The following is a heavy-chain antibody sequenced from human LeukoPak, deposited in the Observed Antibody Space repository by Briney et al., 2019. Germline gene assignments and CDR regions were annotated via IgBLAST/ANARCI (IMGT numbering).Heavy chain of an antibody. V-gene: IGHV1-69*05. Sequence: ASVTLSCKASGGTFSSYAISWVRQAPGQGLEWMGGISPIFGTANYAQKFQGRVTITTDESTSTAYMELSSLRSEDTAVYYCARGPELERFDYWGQGTLVTVSS. CDR1: GGTFSSYA. J-gene: IGHJ4*02. CDR3: ARGPELERFDY. CDR2: ISPIFGTA. D-gene: IGHD1-1*01.